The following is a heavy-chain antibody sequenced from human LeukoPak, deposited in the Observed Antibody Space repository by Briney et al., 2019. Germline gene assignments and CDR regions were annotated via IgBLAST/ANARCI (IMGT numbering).Heavy chain of an antibody. CDR3: AKDEVWFGLQFSYSDY. CDR1: GSTFDDYA. D-gene: IGHD3-10*01. J-gene: IGHJ4*02. CDR2: ISWNSGSI. Sequence: PGRSLRLSCAASGSTFDDYAMHWVRQAPGKGLEWVSGISWNSGSIGYADSVKGRFTISRDNAKNSLYLQMNSLRAEDTALYYCAKDEVWFGLQFSYSDYWGQGTLVTVSS. V-gene: IGHV3-9*01.